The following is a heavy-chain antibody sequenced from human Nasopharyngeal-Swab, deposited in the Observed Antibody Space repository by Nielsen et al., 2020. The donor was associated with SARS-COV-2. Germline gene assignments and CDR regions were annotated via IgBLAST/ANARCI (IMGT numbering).Heavy chain of an antibody. CDR3: ARDGVVPAAMSYYYYYGMDV. V-gene: IGHV3-7*01. CDR1: GFTFSSYW. Sequence: GESLKISCAASGFTFSSYWMSWVRQAPGKGLEWVANIKQDGSEKYYVDSVKGRFTISRDNAKNSLYLQMNSLRAEDTAVYYCARDGVVPAAMSYYYYYGMDVWGQGTTVTVSS. CDR2: IKQDGSEK. D-gene: IGHD2-2*01. J-gene: IGHJ6*02.